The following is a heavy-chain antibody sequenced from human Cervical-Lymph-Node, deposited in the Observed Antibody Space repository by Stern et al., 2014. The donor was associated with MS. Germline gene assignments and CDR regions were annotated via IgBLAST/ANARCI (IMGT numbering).Heavy chain of an antibody. V-gene: IGHV3-74*01. Sequence: EVQLVESGGGLVQTGGSLRLSCAASGFTFSNFWMSWVRQAPRKGLAWVSHVKGDGSDTDYADSVRGRFTISRDNAKSTLYLQMNNLRVEDTAIYYCAASTGWDPTYWGPGTLVAVSS. D-gene: IGHD1-26*01. J-gene: IGHJ4*02. CDR2: VKGDGSDT. CDR1: GFTFSNFW. CDR3: AASTGWDPTY.